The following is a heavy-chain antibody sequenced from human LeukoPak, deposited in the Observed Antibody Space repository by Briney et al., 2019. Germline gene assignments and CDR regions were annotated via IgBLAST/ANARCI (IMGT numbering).Heavy chain of an antibody. D-gene: IGHD3-22*01. CDR3: ARAGIVLVTGSNWVDP. J-gene: IGHJ5*02. Sequence: GGSLRLSCAASGFTFSNYWMHWVRQAPGKGLVWVSRINSDGSSTSYADSVKGRFTISRDNAKSTLYLQMNSLRAADTAVYYCARAGIVLVTGSNWVDPWGQGTLVTVSS. CDR2: INSDGSST. CDR1: GFTFSNYW. V-gene: IGHV3-74*01.